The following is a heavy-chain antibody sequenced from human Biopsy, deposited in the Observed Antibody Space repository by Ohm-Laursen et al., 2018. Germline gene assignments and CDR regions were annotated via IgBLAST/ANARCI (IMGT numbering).Heavy chain of an antibody. J-gene: IGHJ6*02. CDR1: GFTFDDYA. Sequence: SLRLSCTASGFTFDDYAMHWVRQAPGKGLEWVSGISWNSDSIGYADPVKGRFTISRDNAKKSLYLQMNSLRAEDTALYYCAKDRYTGKYYYYYGMDVWGQGTTVSVSS. D-gene: IGHD1-14*01. CDR2: ISWNSDSI. CDR3: AKDRYTGKYYYYYGMDV. V-gene: IGHV3-9*01.